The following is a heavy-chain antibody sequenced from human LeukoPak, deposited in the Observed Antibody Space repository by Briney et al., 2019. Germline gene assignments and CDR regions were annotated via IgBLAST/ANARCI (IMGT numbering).Heavy chain of an antibody. V-gene: IGHV3-48*01. CDR2: ISSSSSTI. D-gene: IGHD6-6*01. J-gene: IGHJ6*03. CDR3: ARLIASRGYYMDV. Sequence: GGSLRLSCAASGFTFSSYSMNWVRQAPGKGLEWVSYISSSSSTIYYADSVKGRFTISRDNSENTLYLQMNSLRVDDTAVYFCARLIASRGYYMDVWGKGTTVTVSS. CDR1: GFTFSSYS.